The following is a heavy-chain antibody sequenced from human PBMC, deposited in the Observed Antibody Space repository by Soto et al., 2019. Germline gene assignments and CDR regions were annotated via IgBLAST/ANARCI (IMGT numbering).Heavy chain of an antibody. CDR1: GFTFSSYS. CDR3: ASPLNPWELEYFQH. J-gene: IGHJ1*01. CDR2: ISSSSSTI. D-gene: IGHD1-26*01. Sequence: SGGSLRLSCAASGFTFSSYSMNWVRQAPGKGLEWVSYISSSSSTIYYADSVKGRFTISRDNAKNSLYLQMNSLREEDTAVYYCASPLNPWELEYFQHWGQGTLVTVSS. V-gene: IGHV3-48*02.